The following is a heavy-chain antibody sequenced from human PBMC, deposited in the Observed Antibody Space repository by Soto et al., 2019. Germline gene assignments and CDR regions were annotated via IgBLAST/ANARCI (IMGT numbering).Heavy chain of an antibody. CDR2: INAGNGNT. J-gene: IGHJ4*02. Sequence: ASVKVSCKASGYTFTSYSMHWVRQAPGQRLEWMGWINAGNGNTKYSQKFQGRVTITRDTSASTAYMELSSLRSEDTAVYYCARGHPGYYYYDSSGYSFDYWGQGTLVTVSS. CDR1: GYTFTSYS. CDR3: ARGHPGYYYYDSSGYSFDY. D-gene: IGHD3-22*01. V-gene: IGHV1-3*01.